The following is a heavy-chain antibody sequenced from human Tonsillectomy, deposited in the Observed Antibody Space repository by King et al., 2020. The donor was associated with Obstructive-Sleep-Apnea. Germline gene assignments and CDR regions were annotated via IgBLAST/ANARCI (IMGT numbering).Heavy chain of an antibody. CDR3: AKDKDSSCWYADY. CDR1: GFTFDDYA. D-gene: IGHD6-19*01. CDR2: IRWNSGSI. V-gene: IGHV3-9*01. Sequence: VQLVESGGGLVQPGRSLRLSCVASGFTFDDYAMHWVRQAPGKGLEWVSGIRWNSGSIGYVDSVKGRFTISRDNVKKSLYLQMDSLRVEDTALYYCAKDKDSSCWYADYWGQGTLVTVSS. J-gene: IGHJ4*02.